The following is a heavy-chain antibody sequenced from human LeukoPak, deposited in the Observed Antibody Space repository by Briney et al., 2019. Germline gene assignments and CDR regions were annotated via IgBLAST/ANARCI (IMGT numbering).Heavy chain of an antibody. J-gene: IGHJ4*02. Sequence: SVKVSCKASGGTFSGYAISWVRQAPGQGLEWMGGIIPIFSTTNYAQKFQGRVTITADESTSTAYMELSSLRSEDTAVYYCAREPFGSSGYGFDYWGQGTLVTVSS. CDR3: AREPFGSSGYGFDY. V-gene: IGHV1-69*13. D-gene: IGHD3-22*01. CDR1: GGTFSGYA. CDR2: IIPIFSTT.